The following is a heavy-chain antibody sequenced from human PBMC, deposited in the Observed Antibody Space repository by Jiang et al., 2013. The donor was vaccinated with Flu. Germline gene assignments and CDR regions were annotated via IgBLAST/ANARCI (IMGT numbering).Heavy chain of an antibody. V-gene: IGHV1-69*04. J-gene: IGHJ6*02. Sequence: VKKPGSSVRVTCKASGGTFSSSGVGWVRQAPGQGLEWMGGVIPVLGIAQYAQKFQGRLTIIADKSTGTGYMDLSSLRSEDTAVYYCARGVVVTPPENFYYAMDVWGQGTTVTVSS. CDR1: GGTFSSSG. CDR2: VIPVLGIA. CDR3: ARGVVVTPPENFYYAMDV. D-gene: IGHD2-21*02.